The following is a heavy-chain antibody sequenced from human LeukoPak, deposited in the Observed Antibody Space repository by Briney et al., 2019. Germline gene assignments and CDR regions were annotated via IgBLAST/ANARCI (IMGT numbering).Heavy chain of an antibody. Sequence: GGSLRLSCAASGFTFSSYSMRWVRQAPGKGLEWVSSISSSSSYIFYADSVKGRFTISRDNAKNSLYLQMNSLRAEDTAVYYCARGLRYFDWYYYYYYGMDVWGKGTTVTVSS. V-gene: IGHV3-21*01. CDR2: ISSSSSYI. D-gene: IGHD3-9*01. CDR3: ARGLRYFDWYYYYYYGMDV. CDR1: GFTFSSYS. J-gene: IGHJ6*04.